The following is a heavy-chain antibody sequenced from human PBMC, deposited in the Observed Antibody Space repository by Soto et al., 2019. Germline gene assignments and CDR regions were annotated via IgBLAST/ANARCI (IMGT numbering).Heavy chain of an antibody. CDR1: GFTFSSYA. V-gene: IGHV3-23*01. CDR3: TKDPSVHGDQSNDFDY. Sequence: GGSLRLSCAASGFTFSSYAMSWVRQAPGKGLEWVSAISGSGGSTYYADSVKGRFTISRDNSKNTLYLQMNSLRAEDTAVYYCTKDPSVHGDQSNDFDYWGQGTLVTVSS. CDR2: ISGSGGST. D-gene: IGHD4-17*01. J-gene: IGHJ4*02.